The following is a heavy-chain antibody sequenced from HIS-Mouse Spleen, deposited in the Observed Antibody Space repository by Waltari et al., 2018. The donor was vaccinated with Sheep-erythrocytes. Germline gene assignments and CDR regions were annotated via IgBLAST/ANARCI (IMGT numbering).Heavy chain of an antibody. J-gene: IGHJ3*02. CDR2: KKQGGSEK. D-gene: IGHD1-7*01. CDR1: GFTFSSYW. V-gene: IGHV3-7*01. Sequence: EVQLVESGGGLVQPGGSLRLSCAASGFTFSSYWMSWVRQAPGKGLGWVAKKKQGGSEKYYVDSVKGRFTISRDNAKNSLYLQMNSLRAEDTAVYYCARAVAGTPDAFDIWGQGTMVTVSS. CDR3: ARAVAGTPDAFDI.